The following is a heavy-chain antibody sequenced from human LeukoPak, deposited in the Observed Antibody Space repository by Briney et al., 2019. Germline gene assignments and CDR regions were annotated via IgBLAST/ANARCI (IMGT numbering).Heavy chain of an antibody. CDR3: ATRFIGSYAFDI. CDR2: INHSGGST. J-gene: IGHJ3*02. CDR1: GYTFTSYY. Sequence: GASVKVSCKASGYTFTSYYMHWVRQAPGQGLEWMGIINHSGGSTSYAQKFQGRVTMTRDTSTSTLYMELSSLRSEDTAVYYCATRFIGSYAFDIWGQGTMVTVSS. D-gene: IGHD1-26*01. V-gene: IGHV1-46*01.